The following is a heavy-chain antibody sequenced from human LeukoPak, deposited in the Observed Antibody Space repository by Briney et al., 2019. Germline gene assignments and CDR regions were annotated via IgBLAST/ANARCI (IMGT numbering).Heavy chain of an antibody. CDR2: IYHSGST. CDR1: GGSISSSNW. V-gene: IGHV4-4*02. D-gene: IGHD5-12*01. CDR3: ARRIFGGYDVAAYYYYGMDV. J-gene: IGHJ6*04. Sequence: SETLSLTCAVSGGSISSSNWWSWVRQPPGEGLEWIGEIYHSGSTNYNPSLKSRVTISVDKSKNQFSLKLSSVTAADTAVYYCARRIFGGYDVAAYYYYGMDVWGKGTTVTVSS.